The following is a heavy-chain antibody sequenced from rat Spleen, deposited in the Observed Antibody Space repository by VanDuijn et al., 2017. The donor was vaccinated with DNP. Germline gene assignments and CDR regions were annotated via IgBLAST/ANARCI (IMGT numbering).Heavy chain of an antibody. J-gene: IGHJ2*01. CDR1: GYTFTTYY. D-gene: IGHD1-9*01. CDR3: TRGTTGITPFAY. CDR2: INTGSGGT. Sequence: QVQLQQSGAELAKPDSSVKISCRASGYTFTTYYITWIKQTKGQGREYLGYINTGSGGTHYNEKFKGKATLTVGKSSSTAFIQLSSLTPDDSAVYYCTRGTTGITPFAYWGQGVMVTVSS. V-gene: IGHV1-43*01.